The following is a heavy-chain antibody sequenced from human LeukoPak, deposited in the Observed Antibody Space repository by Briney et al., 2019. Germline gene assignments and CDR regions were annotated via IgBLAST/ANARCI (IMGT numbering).Heavy chain of an antibody. Sequence: SVKVSCKASGGTFSSYAISWVRQAPGQGLEWMGRIIPIFGTANYAQKFQGRVTITTDESTSTAYMELSSLRSDDTAVYYCARGTMVRGVPRDYWGQGTLVTVSS. CDR3: ARGTMVRGVPRDY. CDR1: GGTFSSYA. CDR2: IIPIFGTA. V-gene: IGHV1-69*05. J-gene: IGHJ4*02. D-gene: IGHD3-10*01.